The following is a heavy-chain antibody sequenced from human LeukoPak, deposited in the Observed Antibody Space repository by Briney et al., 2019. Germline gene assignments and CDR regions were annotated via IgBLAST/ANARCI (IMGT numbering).Heavy chain of an antibody. CDR2: LSGSGITI. CDR1: EFTFSNSA. V-gene: IGHV3-23*01. D-gene: IGHD6-19*01. Sequence: GGSLRLSCAASEFTFSNSAMSWVRQAPGKGLEWVSTLSGSGITIYYADSVKGRFTISRDNSKNTLYLQMNSLRAEDTAVYYCAKGIYSSGWSYFDYWGHGTLVTVSS. J-gene: IGHJ4*01. CDR3: AKGIYSSGWSYFDY.